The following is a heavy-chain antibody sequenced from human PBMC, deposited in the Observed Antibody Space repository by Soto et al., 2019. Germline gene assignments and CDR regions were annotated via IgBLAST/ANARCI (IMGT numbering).Heavy chain of an antibody. CDR2: ISGSGGST. CDR3: ANDRVLVWLGDPGGFDY. D-gene: IGHD3-10*01. Sequence: GGSLRLSCAASGFTFSSYAMSWVRQAPGKGLEWVSAISGSGGSTYYADSVKGRFTISRDNSKNTLYLQMNSLRAEDTAVYYCANDRVLVWLGDPGGFDYCREVTLGTGS. CDR1: GFTFSSYA. V-gene: IGHV3-23*01. J-gene: IGHJ4*02.